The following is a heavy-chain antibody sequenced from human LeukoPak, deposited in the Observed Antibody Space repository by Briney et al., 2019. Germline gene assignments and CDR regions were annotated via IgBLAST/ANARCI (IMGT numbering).Heavy chain of an antibody. CDR3: AKAGTSGSNHFDS. J-gene: IGHJ4*02. Sequence: PGGSLRLSCAASGFTFSAYGMHWVRQAPGKGLEWVAVISYDGSDKNTADSVKGRFTVSRDNSKNSLYLHMNSLRAEDTAVYYCAKAGTSGSNHFDSWGQGTLVTVSS. D-gene: IGHD1-26*01. V-gene: IGHV3-30*18. CDR1: GFTFSAYG. CDR2: ISYDGSDK.